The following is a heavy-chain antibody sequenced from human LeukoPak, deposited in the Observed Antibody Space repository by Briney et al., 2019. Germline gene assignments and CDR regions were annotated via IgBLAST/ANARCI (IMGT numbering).Heavy chain of an antibody. V-gene: IGHV3-21*01. J-gene: IGHJ5*02. CDR1: GFTFSSYS. CDR2: ISSSSSYI. Sequence: PGGSLRLSCAASGFTFSSYSMNWVRQAPGKGLEWVSSISSSSSYIYCADSVKGRFTISRDNAKNSLYLQMNSLRAEDTAVYYCARKTANWFDPWGQGTLVTVSS. CDR3: ARKTANWFDP.